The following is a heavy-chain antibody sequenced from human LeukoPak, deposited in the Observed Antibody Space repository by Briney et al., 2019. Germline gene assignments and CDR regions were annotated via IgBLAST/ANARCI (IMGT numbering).Heavy chain of an antibody. J-gene: IGHJ3*01. V-gene: IGHV4-39*01. CDR3: AKAGVRYFDSSGLYAFDF. CDR1: GGSISSTSYY. CDR2: IYYSGST. D-gene: IGHD3-22*01. Sequence: SEALSLTCAVSGGSISSTSYYWAWIRQPPGKGLEWIGTIYYSGSTYHNPSLKSRVTLSVDTSRNQFSLRLSSVDAADTAVYYCAKAGVRYFDSSGLYAFDFWGQGTTVTVSS.